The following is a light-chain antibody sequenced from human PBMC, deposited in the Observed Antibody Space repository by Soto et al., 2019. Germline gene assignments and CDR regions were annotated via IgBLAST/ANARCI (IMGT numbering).Light chain of an antibody. CDR2: DAS. Sequence: DIPLTQSPATLSASLGDRVTITWRASQSISSWLAWYQQKPGKAPKLLIYDASSLESGVPSRFSGSGYGTEFNLTISSLQPEDFATYYCLQHNSYPRTFGQGTKVDIK. CDR1: QSISSW. CDR3: LQHNSYPRT. J-gene: IGKJ1*01. V-gene: IGKV1-5*01.